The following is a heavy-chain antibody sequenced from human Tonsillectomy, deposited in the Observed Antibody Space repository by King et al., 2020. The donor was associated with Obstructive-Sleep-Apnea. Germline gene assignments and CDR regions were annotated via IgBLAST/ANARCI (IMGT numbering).Heavy chain of an antibody. Sequence: PLQASGPVLVPPTEPLTLTCPVSGFSLSNARLGVSWIRQPPGKALEWLAHIFSTDAKSYSTSLQSRLTISKDTSTSQVVLTMPNMDPVDTATYYCARLTYYDSVGWFDPWGQGTLVTVSS. V-gene: IGHV2-26*01. CDR1: GFSLSNARLG. CDR2: IFSTDAK. CDR3: ARLTYYDSVGWFDP. J-gene: IGHJ5*02. D-gene: IGHD3-9*01.